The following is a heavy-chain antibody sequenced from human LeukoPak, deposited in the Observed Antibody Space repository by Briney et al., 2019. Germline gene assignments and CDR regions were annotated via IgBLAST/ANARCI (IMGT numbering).Heavy chain of an antibody. D-gene: IGHD6-19*01. V-gene: IGHV3-23*01. CDR1: GFTFRNYG. Sequence: GGSLRLSCAASGFTFRNYGLSWVRQAPGKGLEWVATISASGGTIHYADSVRGRFTISRDNSKNTLFLEMNSLRAEDTAVYYCAREQPGIAVAGTSGHDAFDIWGQGTMVTVSS. J-gene: IGHJ3*02. CDR3: AREQPGIAVAGTSGHDAFDI. CDR2: ISASGGTI.